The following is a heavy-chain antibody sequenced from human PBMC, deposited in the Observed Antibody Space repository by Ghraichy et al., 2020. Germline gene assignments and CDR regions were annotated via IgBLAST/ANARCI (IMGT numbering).Heavy chain of an antibody. D-gene: IGHD4-23*01. CDR1: GYTLTELS. J-gene: IGHJ3*02. V-gene: IGHV1-24*01. CDR3: ATSTVVTKDVSHDAFDI. CDR2: FDPEDGET. Sequence: ASVKVSCKVSGYTLTELSMHWVRQAPGKGLEWMGGFDPEDGETIYAQKFQGRVTMTEDTSTDTAYMELSSLRSEDTAVYYCATSTVVTKDVSHDAFDIWGQGTMVTVSS.